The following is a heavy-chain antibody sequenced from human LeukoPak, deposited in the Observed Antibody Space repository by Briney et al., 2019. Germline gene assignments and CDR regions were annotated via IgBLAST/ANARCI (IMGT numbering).Heavy chain of an antibody. J-gene: IGHJ4*02. CDR1: GYTFTSYY. D-gene: IGHD6-13*01. CDR3: ASSGYSASGGGAYYFDY. V-gene: IGHV1-46*01. CDR2: INPSGCST. Sequence: ASVKVSCKASGYTFTSYYMHWVRQAPGQGLEWMGIINPSGCSTSYAQKFQGRVTMPRDKSTRTVHMELSRLRSEDTAVYYCASSGYSASGGGAYYFDYWGQGTLVTVSS.